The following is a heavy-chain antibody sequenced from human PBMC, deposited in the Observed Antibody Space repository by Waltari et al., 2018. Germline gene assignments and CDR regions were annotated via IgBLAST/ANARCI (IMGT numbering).Heavy chain of an antibody. Sequence: EVHLVESGGGLAQPGGSLRLSCAASGFTFSSSAMSWVRQASGKGLEWVSTIDTSGGTSSADSVKGRFTISRDNSKNTLYLQMNSLRAEDTAVYYCAKDIGGTLTDAFDIWGQGTMVTVSS. D-gene: IGHD1-1*01. CDR3: AKDIGGTLTDAFDI. CDR2: IDTSGGT. J-gene: IGHJ3*02. CDR1: GFTFSSSA. V-gene: IGHV3-23*04.